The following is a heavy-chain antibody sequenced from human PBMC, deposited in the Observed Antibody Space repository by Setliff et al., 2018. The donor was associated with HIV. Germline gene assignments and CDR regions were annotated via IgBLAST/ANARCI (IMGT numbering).Heavy chain of an antibody. CDR1: GDSISSGGYY. D-gene: IGHD2-15*01. CDR2: IYYSGRT. Sequence: SETLSLTCTVSGDSISSGGYYWSWIRQHPGKGLEWTGYIYYSGRTSYNPSLKVRVTISVDTSKNQFSLKLSSVTAADTSVYYCARARQAGSGPKYFQHWGQGTLVTVSS. CDR3: ARARQAGSGPKYFQH. J-gene: IGHJ1*01. V-gene: IGHV4-31*03.